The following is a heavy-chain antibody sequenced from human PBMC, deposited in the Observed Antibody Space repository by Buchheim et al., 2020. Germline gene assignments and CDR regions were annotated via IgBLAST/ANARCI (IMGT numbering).Heavy chain of an antibody. CDR1: GLTFSDYW. CDR2: INPDGSRQ. Sequence: EVQLVESGGGLVQPGESLRLSCAASGLTFSDYWMTWVRQAPGEGLEWVANINPDGSRQFFVDSLKGRFTISRDNAKNSLFLQMDSLRVEDTAVYYCCAGNTFDFWGQGAL. V-gene: IGHV3-7*01. J-gene: IGHJ4*02. D-gene: IGHD1-7*01. CDR3: CAGNTFDF.